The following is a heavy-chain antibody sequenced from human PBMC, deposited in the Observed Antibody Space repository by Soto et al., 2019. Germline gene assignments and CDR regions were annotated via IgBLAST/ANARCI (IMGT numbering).Heavy chain of an antibody. J-gene: IGHJ4*02. Sequence: QVELPESGPRLVRPSETLYLTCTVSGGSMSGYHWSWVRQPAGKGLEWIGRVHSTGSTNYNPSVESRITLSLDTSKKQFSLKLRSVTAADTALYFCARDSVSLTLFDYWGQGILVTVSS. V-gene: IGHV4-4*07. CDR1: GGSMSGYH. CDR3: ARDSVSLTLFDY. D-gene: IGHD3-10*01. CDR2: VHSTGST.